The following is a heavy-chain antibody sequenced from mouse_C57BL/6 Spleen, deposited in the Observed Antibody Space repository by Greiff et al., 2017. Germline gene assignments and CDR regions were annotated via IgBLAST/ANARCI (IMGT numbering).Heavy chain of an antibody. D-gene: IGHD2-2*01. J-gene: IGHJ2*01. CDR3: ARGGSMVTTRFDY. Sequence: VKLMESGPELVKPGASVKISCKASGYAFSSSWMNWVKQRPGKGLEWIGRIYPGDGDTNYNGKFKGKATLTADKSSSTAYMQLSSLTSEDSAVYFCARGGSMVTTRFDYWGQGTTLTVSS. CDR2: IYPGDGDT. CDR1: GYAFSSSW. V-gene: IGHV1-82*01.